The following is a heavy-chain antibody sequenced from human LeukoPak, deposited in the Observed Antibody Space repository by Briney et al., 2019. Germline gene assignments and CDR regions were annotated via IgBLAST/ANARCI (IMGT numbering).Heavy chain of an antibody. D-gene: IGHD2-15*01. CDR2: IYYGGST. CDR3: ARRNCSGGSCYFDY. J-gene: IGHJ4*02. Sequence: SETLSLTCTVSGGSISSYYWSWIRQPPGKGLEWIGYIYYGGSTNYNPSLKSRVTISVDTSKNQFSLKLSSVTAADTAVYYCARRNCSGGSCYFDYWGQGTLVTVSS. V-gene: IGHV4-59*08. CDR1: GGSISSYY.